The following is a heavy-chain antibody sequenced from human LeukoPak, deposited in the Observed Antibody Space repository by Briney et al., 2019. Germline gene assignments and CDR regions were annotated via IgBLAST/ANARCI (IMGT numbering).Heavy chain of an antibody. V-gene: IGHV3-48*04. D-gene: IGHD3-22*01. Sequence: GGSLRLSCAASGFTFSTYSIDWVRQAPGKGLEWISYISSSSSTIDFADSVKGRFTISRDNARNSVYLQMNSLRVEDTAVYYCARVHTSSYAADLWGQGTLVTVSS. CDR1: GFTFSTYS. CDR3: ARVHTSSYAADL. CDR2: ISSSSSTI. J-gene: IGHJ5*02.